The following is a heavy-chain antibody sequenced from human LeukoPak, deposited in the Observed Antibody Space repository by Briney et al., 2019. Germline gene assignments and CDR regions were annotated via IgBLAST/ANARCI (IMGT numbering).Heavy chain of an antibody. CDR1: GFTVSSNY. J-gene: IGHJ1*01. CDR2: IYSGGST. V-gene: IGHV3-53*01. D-gene: IGHD6-19*01. Sequence: PGGSLRLSCAASGFTVSSNYMSWVRQAPGKGLEWVSVIYSGGSTYYADSVKGRFTISRDNSKNTLYLQMNSLRAEDTAVYYCAKDSSGWYAEYFQHWGQGTLVTVSS. CDR3: AKDSSGWYAEYFQH.